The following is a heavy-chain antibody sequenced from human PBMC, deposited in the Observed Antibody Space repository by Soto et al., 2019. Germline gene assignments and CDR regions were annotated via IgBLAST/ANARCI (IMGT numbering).Heavy chain of an antibody. CDR1: GYTFTGYY. D-gene: IGHD6-13*01. Sequence: ASVKVSCKASGYTFTGYYMHWVRQAPGQGLEWMGWINPNSGGTNYAQRFQGWVTITRDTSISTAYMELSRLRSDDTAVYYCASGIAAAGNDAFDIWGQGTMVTVSS. CDR2: INPNSGGT. J-gene: IGHJ3*02. V-gene: IGHV1-2*04. CDR3: ASGIAAAGNDAFDI.